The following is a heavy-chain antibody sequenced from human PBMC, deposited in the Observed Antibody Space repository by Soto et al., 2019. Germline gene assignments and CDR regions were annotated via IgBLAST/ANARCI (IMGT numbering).Heavy chain of an antibody. D-gene: IGHD1-26*01. CDR1: QFTFSNFW. V-gene: IGHV3-7*03. CDR3: ARLRKGGFCDY. Sequence: GGSLRLSCAASQFTFSNFWMTWVRQAPGKGLEWVANIKEDGSEKFYVDSVKARFTISRDSAKNSLYLHMDSLRAEDTAVYYCARLRKGGFCDYWGQGSLVTVSS. CDR2: IKEDGSEK. J-gene: IGHJ4*02.